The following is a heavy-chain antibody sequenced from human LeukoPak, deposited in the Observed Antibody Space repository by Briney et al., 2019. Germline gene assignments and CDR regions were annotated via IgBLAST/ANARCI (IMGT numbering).Heavy chain of an antibody. CDR2: INPYSGET. V-gene: IGHV1-2*06. Sequence: ASVKVSCKASGGTFSSYAICWVRQAPGQGLEWMGRINPYSGETNFAQKFQGRVTMTRDTSITTAYMDLSSLTPDDTAGYFCARDQGSLTRSWYTGYWGQGTQVTVSS. D-gene: IGHD6-13*01. J-gene: IGHJ4*02. CDR3: ARDQGSLTRSWYTGY. CDR1: GGTFSSYA.